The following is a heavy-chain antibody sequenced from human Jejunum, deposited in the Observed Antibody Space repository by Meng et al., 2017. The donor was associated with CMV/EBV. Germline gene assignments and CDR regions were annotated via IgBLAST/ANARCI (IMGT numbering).Heavy chain of an antibody. CDR3: LLTPRRVGHGMDV. J-gene: IGHJ6*02. D-gene: IGHD2-15*01. CDR2: MNPNNGNT. CDR1: GYTFTSSD. V-gene: IGHV1-8*01. Sequence: ASGYTFTSSDINWVRQANGQGLEWMGWMNPNNGNTGYGQKFQGRVTLTRNTAISTAYMELSSLRSEDTAVYYCLLTPRRVGHGMDVWGQGTTVTVSS.